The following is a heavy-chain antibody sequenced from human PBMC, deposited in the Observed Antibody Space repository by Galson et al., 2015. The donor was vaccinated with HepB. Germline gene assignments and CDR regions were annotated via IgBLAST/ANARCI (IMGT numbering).Heavy chain of an antibody. Sequence: PALVNPTQTLTLTCTFSGFSLSTNGMCVSWIRQPPGKALEWLALIDWDDNKYYSTSLKTRLTISKDTSKKQVVLTMTNMDPVDTATYYCARNLEEIGTSHFDYWGQGILVTVSS. CDR1: GFSLSTNGMC. CDR2: IDWDDNK. J-gene: IGHJ4*02. V-gene: IGHV2-70*13. D-gene: IGHD1-7*01. CDR3: ARNLEEIGTSHFDY.